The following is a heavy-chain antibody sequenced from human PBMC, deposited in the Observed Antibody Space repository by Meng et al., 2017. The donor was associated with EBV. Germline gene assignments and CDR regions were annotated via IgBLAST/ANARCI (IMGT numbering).Heavy chain of an antibody. J-gene: IGHJ4*02. CDR2: ITPVFGIA. V-gene: IGHV1-69*17. Sequence: QLVQSGAEVKKTGSSVKFSCKGSGDNFTNFVISWVRQAPGQGLEWMGDITPVFGIANYAESFQGRVTISADTSTRTAYMDLSSLRSDDTAVYYCVRDLWLRIGECVWGQGTLVTVSS. CDR1: GDNFTNFV. CDR3: VRDLWLRIGECV. D-gene: IGHD5-12*01.